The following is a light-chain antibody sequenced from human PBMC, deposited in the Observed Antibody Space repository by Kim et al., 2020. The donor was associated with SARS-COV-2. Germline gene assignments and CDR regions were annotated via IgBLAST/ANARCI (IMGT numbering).Light chain of an antibody. V-gene: IGKV1-5*03. CDR1: QTINSW. CDR2: TAS. J-gene: IGKJ4*01. CDR3: QHYNDYPLT. Sequence: ASVGDTVTLTCRASQTINSWLAWYQQKPGRAPTLLIYTASTLQNGVPSRFSGSKSWTEFTLTISSLQPDDFAAYYCQHYNDYPLTFGGGTKVDIK.